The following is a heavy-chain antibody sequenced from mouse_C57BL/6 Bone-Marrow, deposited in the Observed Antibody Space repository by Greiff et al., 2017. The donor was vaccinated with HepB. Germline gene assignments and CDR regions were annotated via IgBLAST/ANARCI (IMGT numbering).Heavy chain of an antibody. CDR3: AKNRWLLPSYAMDY. V-gene: IGHV2-5*01. J-gene: IGHJ4*01. Sequence: VKLVESGPGLVQPSQSLSITCTVSGFSLTSYGVHWVRQSPGKGLEWLGVIWRGGSTDYNAAFMSRLSITKDNSKSQVFFKMNSLQADDTAIYYCAKNRWLLPSYAMDYWGQGTSVTVSS. CDR2: IWRGGST. D-gene: IGHD2-3*01. CDR1: GFSLTSYG.